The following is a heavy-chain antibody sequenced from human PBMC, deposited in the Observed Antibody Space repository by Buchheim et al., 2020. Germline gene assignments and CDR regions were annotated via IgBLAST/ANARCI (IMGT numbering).Heavy chain of an antibody. Sequence: EVQLVESGGGLVQPGGSLRLSCEVLEFTFINYNMDWVRQAPGKGLDGVSYIHAISSRIYYAASVKGGLPVSRDTAKNSLYLQMNSLSAEDTAVYYCVRDGNIAGNFEFWGQGTL. CDR2: IHAISSRI. D-gene: IGHD2-15*01. CDR1: EFTFINYN. V-gene: IGHV3-48*04. CDR3: VRDGNIAGNFEF. J-gene: IGHJ4*02.